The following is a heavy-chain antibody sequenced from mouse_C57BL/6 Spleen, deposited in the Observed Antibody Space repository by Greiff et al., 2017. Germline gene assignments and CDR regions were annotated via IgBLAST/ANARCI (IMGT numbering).Heavy chain of an antibody. CDR1: GYTFPSYW. V-gene: IGHV1-64*01. CDR2: IHPNSGST. CDR3: ASPSIYYDVPPFAY. Sequence: VQLQQSGAELVKPGASVKLSCKASGYTFPSYWMHWVKQRPGQGLEWIGMIHPNSGSTNYNEKLKRQATLTVDKSSSTAHTQLSSLTSEGSAVYYCASPSIYYDVPPFAYWGQGTLVTVSA. J-gene: IGHJ3*01. D-gene: IGHD1-1*01.